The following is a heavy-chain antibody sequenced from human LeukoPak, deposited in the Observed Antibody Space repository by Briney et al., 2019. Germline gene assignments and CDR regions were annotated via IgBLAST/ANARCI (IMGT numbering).Heavy chain of an antibody. V-gene: IGHV1-2*06. D-gene: IGHD3-22*01. CDR3: ARDLYDSSGYYLNWFDP. CDR2: INPNSGGT. Sequence: ASVKVSCKASGYTFTGYYMHWVRQPPGQGLEWMGRINPNSGGTNYAQKFQGRVTMTRDTSISTAYMELSRLRSDDTAVYFCARDLYDSSGYYLNWFDPWGQGTLVTVSS. J-gene: IGHJ5*02. CDR1: GYTFTGYY.